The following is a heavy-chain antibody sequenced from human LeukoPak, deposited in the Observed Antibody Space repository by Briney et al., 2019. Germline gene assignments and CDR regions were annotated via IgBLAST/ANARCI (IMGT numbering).Heavy chain of an antibody. Sequence: GGSLRLSCAASGFTFSNAWMTWVRQAPGQGLEWVARIKSKTDGETTDYAAPVKGRFTISRDDSKNTLYLQMNSLKTKDTAVYYCTTDYYDYVWGSYRPDYWGQGTLVTVSS. CDR2: IKSKTDGETT. J-gene: IGHJ4*02. D-gene: IGHD3-16*02. CDR1: GFTFSNAW. CDR3: TTDYYDYVWGSYRPDY. V-gene: IGHV3-15*01.